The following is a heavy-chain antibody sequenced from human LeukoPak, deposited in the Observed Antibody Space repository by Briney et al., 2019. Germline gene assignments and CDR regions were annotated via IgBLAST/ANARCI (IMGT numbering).Heavy chain of an antibody. V-gene: IGHV1-2*02. CDR1: GYTFTGYY. Sequence: ASVKVFCKASGYTFTGYYMHWVRQAPGQGLEWMGWINPNSGGTNYAQKFQGRVTMTRDTSISTAYMELSRLRSDDTAVYYCARDLDYYGSGFDPWGQGTLVTVSS. J-gene: IGHJ5*02. D-gene: IGHD3-10*01. CDR3: ARDLDYYGSGFDP. CDR2: INPNSGGT.